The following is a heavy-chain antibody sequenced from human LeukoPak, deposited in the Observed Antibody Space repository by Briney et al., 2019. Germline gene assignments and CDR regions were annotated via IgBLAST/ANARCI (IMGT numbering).Heavy chain of an antibody. CDR2: MHPGESEI. CDR1: GCIFTNYW. J-gene: IGHJ5*02. D-gene: IGHD5/OR15-5a*01. V-gene: IGHV5-51*01. Sequence: GGSLRISCKASGCIFTNYWIAWVRQQPGKGLEWMGIMHPGESEINYSPSFEGQVTISADTSISTAYLEWYSLKASDSAIYYCAKTIASLGSGARYFDPWGQGTMITVSS. CDR3: AKTIASLGSGARYFDP.